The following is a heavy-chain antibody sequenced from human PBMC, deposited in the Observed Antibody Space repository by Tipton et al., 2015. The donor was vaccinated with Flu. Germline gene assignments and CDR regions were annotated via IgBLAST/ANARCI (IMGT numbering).Heavy chain of an antibody. D-gene: IGHD4-17*01. J-gene: IGHJ5*02. V-gene: IGHV4-39*07. CDR2: IYYSGST. Sequence: TLSLTCTVSGGSISISSYYWGWIRQPPGKGLEWIGCIYYSGSTYYNPSLKSRITISVDTSKNQFSLKLNSVTAADTAVYYCARDRGDYGVLNWFDPWGQGTLVTVSS. CDR1: GGSISISSYY. CDR3: ARDRGDYGVLNWFDP.